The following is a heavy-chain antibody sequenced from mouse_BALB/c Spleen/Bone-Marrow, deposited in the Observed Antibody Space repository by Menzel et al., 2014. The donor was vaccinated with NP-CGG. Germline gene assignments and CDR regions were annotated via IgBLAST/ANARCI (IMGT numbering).Heavy chain of an antibody. D-gene: IGHD3-1*01. CDR2: IYPEDGST. CDR3: ARGAPYYFDY. CDR1: GYTFTSYF. J-gene: IGHJ2*01. Sequence: QVQLQQSGPELVKPGASVKMSCKASGYTFTSYFIHWVKQRPGQGLEWIGWIYPEDGSTNYNEKFKGKTTLTADKSSSTAYMLLSSLTSEDSAIYFCARGAPYYFDYWGQGTTLTVSS. V-gene: IGHV1S56*01.